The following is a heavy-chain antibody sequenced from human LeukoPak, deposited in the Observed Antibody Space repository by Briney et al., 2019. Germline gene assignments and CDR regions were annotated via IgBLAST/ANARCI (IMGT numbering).Heavy chain of an antibody. CDR3: ASSPRFGVGGMDV. V-gene: IGHV3-30*03. J-gene: IGHJ6*02. D-gene: IGHD3-16*01. Sequence: PGGSLRLSCAASGFTFSSYGMHWVRQAPGKGLEWVAVISYDGSNKYYADSVKGRFTISRDNSKNTLYLQMNSLRAEDTAVYYCASSPRFGVGGMDVWGQGTTVTVSS. CDR1: GFTFSSYG. CDR2: ISYDGSNK.